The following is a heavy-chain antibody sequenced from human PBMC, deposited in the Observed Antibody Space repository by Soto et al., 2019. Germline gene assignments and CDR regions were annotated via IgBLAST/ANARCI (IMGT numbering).Heavy chain of an antibody. CDR2: IYDSGNT. Sequence: FEPQFLPYTVSCCTIRNYCWRRILQPPGKGLEWIGYIYDSGNTNYNPSLRSRVTFSIDMSQNQFSLKLTSLTAADTAVYYCVRGYCSGGNCFNAYDLWGQGTLVTVSS. J-gene: IGHJ3*01. D-gene: IGHD2-15*01. V-gene: IGHV4-59*01. CDR3: VRGYCSGGNCFNAYDL. CDR1: CCTIRNYC.